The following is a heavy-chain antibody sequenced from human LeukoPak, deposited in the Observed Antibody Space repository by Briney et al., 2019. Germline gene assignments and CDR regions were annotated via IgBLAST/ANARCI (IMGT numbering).Heavy chain of an antibody. CDR1: GGSISSYY. CDR2: IYYSGST. V-gene: IGHV4-59*01. J-gene: IGHJ4*02. CDR3: ARFDGFLSNFDY. D-gene: IGHD3/OR15-3a*01. Sequence: TLSLTCSVSGGSISSYYWSWIRQPPGKGLEWIGYIYYSGSTNYNPSLTSRVTISVDTSKNQFSLKLSSVTAADTAVYYCARFDGFLSNFDYWGQETLVTVSS.